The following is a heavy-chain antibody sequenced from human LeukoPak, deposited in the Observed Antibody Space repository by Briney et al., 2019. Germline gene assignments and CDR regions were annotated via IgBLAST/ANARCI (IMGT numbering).Heavy chain of an antibody. CDR3: TRMRYCSGGSCSFDY. CDR2: ITSQAYGGTT. V-gene: IGHV3-49*04. D-gene: IGHD2-15*01. J-gene: IGHJ4*02. Sequence: PGGSLRLSCITSGFTFGDYAMNWVRQAPGKGLEWVGFITSQAYGGTTEYAASVKGRFTISRDDSKSIAYLQMNSLKTEDTAMYYCTRMRYCSGGSCSFDYWGREPWSPSPQ. CDR1: GFTFGDYA.